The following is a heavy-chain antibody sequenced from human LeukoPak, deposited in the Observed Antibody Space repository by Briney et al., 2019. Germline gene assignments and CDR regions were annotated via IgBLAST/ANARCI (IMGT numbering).Heavy chain of an antibody. D-gene: IGHD2/OR15-2a*01. J-gene: IGHJ4*02. CDR2: TYYRSKWYN. V-gene: IGHV6-1*01. CDR1: GDGVSTNSAA. CDR3: ARERGNSDLIDH. Sequence: SQTLSLTCALSGDGVSTNSAAWTWLRQSPSSGLEWLGRTYYRSKWYNDYAVSVKSRITINPDTTKNQFSLQLNSVTPEDTAVYYCARERGNSDLIDHWGQGTLVTVSS.